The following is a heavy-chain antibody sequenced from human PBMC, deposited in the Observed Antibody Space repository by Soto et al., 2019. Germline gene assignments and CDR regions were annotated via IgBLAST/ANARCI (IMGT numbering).Heavy chain of an antibody. CDR1: GFTGSSYW. CDR2: INSDGSST. D-gene: IGHD6-13*01. V-gene: IGHV3-74*01. J-gene: IGHJ6*02. Sequence: PGGSLRLSCASCGFTGSSYWMHWVRQAQGKGLVWVSRINSDGSSTSYADSVKGRFTISRDNAKNTLYLQMNSLRAEDTAVYYCARVEAAAGYYYHGMDVWGQGTTVTSP. CDR3: ARVEAAAGYYYHGMDV.